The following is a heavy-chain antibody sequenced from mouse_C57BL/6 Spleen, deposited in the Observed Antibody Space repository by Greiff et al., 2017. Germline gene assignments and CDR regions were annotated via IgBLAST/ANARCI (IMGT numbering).Heavy chain of an antibody. CDR1: GYTFTSYW. Sequence: VQLQQPGAELVKPGASVKLSCKASGYTFTSYWMHWVKQRPGQGLEWIGMIHPNSGSTNYNEKFKSKATLTVDKSSSTAYMQHSSLTSEDSAVYYCGRSGDGYALFDYWGQGTTLTVSS. CDR2: IHPNSGST. V-gene: IGHV1-64*01. CDR3: GRSGDGYALFDY. J-gene: IGHJ2*01. D-gene: IGHD2-3*01.